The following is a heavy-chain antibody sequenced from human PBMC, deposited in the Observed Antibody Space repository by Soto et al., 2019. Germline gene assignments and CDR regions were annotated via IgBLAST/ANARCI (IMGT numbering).Heavy chain of an antibody. CDR2: ISSSSSYI. Sequence: EVQLVESGGGLVKPEGSLRLSCAASGFTFSSYSMNWVRQAPGKGLEWVSSISSSSSYIYYADSVKGRFTISRDNAKNSLYLQMNSLGAEDTAVYYCARVERAYCGGDCYDYWGQGTLVTVSS. CDR3: ARVERAYCGGDCYDY. J-gene: IGHJ4*02. CDR1: GFTFSSYS. V-gene: IGHV3-21*01. D-gene: IGHD2-21*01.